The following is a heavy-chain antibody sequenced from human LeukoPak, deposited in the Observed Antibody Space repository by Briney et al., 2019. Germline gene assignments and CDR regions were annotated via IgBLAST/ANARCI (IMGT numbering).Heavy chain of an antibody. Sequence: PGGSLRLSCAASGFTFSSYSMNWVRQAPGKGLEWVSSISSSSTYIYYADSVTGRFTISRDNAKNSLYLQMNSLRAEDTAVYYCARGDRRYSSTFDYWGQGTLVTVSS. CDR1: GFTFSSYS. CDR3: ARGDRRYSSTFDY. V-gene: IGHV3-21*01. J-gene: IGHJ4*02. CDR2: ISSSSTYI. D-gene: IGHD6-19*01.